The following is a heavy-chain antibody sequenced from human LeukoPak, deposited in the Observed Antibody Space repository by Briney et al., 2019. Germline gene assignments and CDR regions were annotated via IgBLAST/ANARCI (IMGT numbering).Heavy chain of an antibody. V-gene: IGHV4-34*01. CDR1: GGSFSGYY. CDR3: ARVGPSRPFTIFGVVTGIDY. CDR2: INHSGST. D-gene: IGHD3-3*01. Sequence: PSETLSLTCAVYGGSFSGYYWSWIRQPPGKGLEWIGEINHSGSTNYNPSLKSRVTISVDTSKNQFSLKLSSVTAADTAVYYCARVGPSRPFTIFGVVTGIDYWGQGTLVTVSS. J-gene: IGHJ4*02.